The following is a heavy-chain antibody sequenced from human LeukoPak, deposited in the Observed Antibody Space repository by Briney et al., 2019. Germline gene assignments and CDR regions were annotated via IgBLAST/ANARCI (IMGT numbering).Heavy chain of an antibody. J-gene: IGHJ6*02. CDR1: GYTFTSYY. CDR2: INPSGGST. Sequence: ASVKVSCKASGYTFTSYYMHWVRQAPGQGLEWMGIINPSGGSTSYAQKFQGRVTMTRDTSTSTVYMELSSLRSEDTAVYYCARNGGYYDAAGYYYYGMDVWGQGTTVTVSS. D-gene: IGHD3-22*01. V-gene: IGHV1-46*01. CDR3: ARNGGYYDAAGYYYYGMDV.